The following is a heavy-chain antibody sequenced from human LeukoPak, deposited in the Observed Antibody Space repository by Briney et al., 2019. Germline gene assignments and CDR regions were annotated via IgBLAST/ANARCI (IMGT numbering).Heavy chain of an antibody. CDR1: GGSISSGGYY. J-gene: IGHJ5*02. CDR3: ARGRNGDYYDSSGYGYNWFDP. V-gene: IGHV4-31*03. Sequence: SETLSLTCTVSGGSISSGGYYWSWIRQYPGKGLEWIGYIYYSGSTYYNPSLKSRVTISVDTSKNQFSLKLSSVTAADTAVYYCARGRNGDYYDSSGYGYNWFDPWGQGTLVTVSS. D-gene: IGHD3-22*01. CDR2: IYYSGST.